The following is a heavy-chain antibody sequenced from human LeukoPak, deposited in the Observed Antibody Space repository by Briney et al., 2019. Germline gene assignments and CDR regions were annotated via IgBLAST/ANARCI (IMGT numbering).Heavy chain of an antibody. V-gene: IGHV4-34*01. Sequence: SETLSLTCAVYGGSFSGYYWSWIRQPPGKGLEWIGEINHSGSTNYNPSLKSRVTITVDTSKNQFSLKLSSVTAADTAVYYCARGVVPSGSGSYYYYYYYYMDVWGKGTTVTVSS. J-gene: IGHJ6*03. CDR1: GGSFSGYY. CDR2: INHSGST. D-gene: IGHD3-10*01. CDR3: ARGVVPSGSGSYYYYYYYYMDV.